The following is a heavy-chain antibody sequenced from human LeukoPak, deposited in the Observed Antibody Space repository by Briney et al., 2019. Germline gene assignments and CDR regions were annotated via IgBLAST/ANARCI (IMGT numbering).Heavy chain of an antibody. CDR3: ARDQRFVVRGVRDWFDP. CDR2: IYYSGST. D-gene: IGHD3-10*01. V-gene: IGHV4-59*12. Sequence: SETLSLTCTVSGGSISSYYWSWIRQPPGKGLEWIGYIYYSGSTNYNPSLKSRVTISVDTSKNQFSLKLSSVTAADTAVYYCARDQRFVVRGVRDWFDPWGQGTLVTVSS. CDR1: GGSISSYY. J-gene: IGHJ5*02.